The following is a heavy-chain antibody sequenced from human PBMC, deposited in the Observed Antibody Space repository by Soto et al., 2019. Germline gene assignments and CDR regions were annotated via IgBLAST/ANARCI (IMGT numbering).Heavy chain of an antibody. CDR1: GFTFSSYA. Sequence: GGSLRLSCAASGFTFSSYAMHWVRQAPGKGLEWVAVISYDGSNKYYADSVKGRFTISRDNSKNTLYLQMNSLRAEDTAVYYCARVMAAYYYYGMDVWGQGTTVTVSS. CDR2: ISYDGSNK. J-gene: IGHJ6*02. CDR3: ARVMAAYYYYGMDV. D-gene: IGHD2-8*01. V-gene: IGHV3-30-3*01.